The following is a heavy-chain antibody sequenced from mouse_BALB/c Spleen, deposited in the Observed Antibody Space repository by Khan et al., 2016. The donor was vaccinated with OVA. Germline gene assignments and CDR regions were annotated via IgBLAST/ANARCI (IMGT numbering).Heavy chain of an antibody. V-gene: IGHV2-3*01. CDR2: IWGDGST. J-gene: IGHJ3*01. CDR1: GLSLTNYG. CDR3: AMIYYGNDWFAY. Sequence: VQLKESGPGLVAPSQSLSIRCTVSGLSLTNYGVSWVRQPPGKGLEWLGVIWGDGSTNYHSVLKSRLTINKDNSKSQVFVKLNSLQPDDTATYFCAMIYYGNDWFAYWGQGTLVTVSA. D-gene: IGHD2-1*01.